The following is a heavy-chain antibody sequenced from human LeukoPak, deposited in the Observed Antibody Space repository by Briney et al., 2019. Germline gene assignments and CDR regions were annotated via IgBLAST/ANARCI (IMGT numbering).Heavy chain of an antibody. CDR2: ISGSGGST. J-gene: IGHJ4*02. D-gene: IGHD4-23*01. CDR1: RFTFSSYA. V-gene: IGHV3-23*01. Sequence: GGSLRLSCAASRFTFSSYAMSWVRQAPGKGLEWVSAISGSGGSTYYADSVKGRFTISRDNSKNTLYLQMNSLRAEDTAVYYCAKGNTVVKGANDYWGQGTLVTVSS. CDR3: AKGNTVVKGANDY.